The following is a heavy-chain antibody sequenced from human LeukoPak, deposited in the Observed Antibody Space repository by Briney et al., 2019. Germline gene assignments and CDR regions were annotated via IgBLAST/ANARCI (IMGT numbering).Heavy chain of an antibody. J-gene: IGHJ4*02. CDR1: GFSFSSYD. V-gene: IGHV3-13*01. CDR3: ARQCSITSCL. D-gene: IGHD2-2*01. Sequence: GGSLRLSCAASGFSFSSYDMQWVRQVKGKGLEWVSGIGRAGDTHYPGSVKGRFTISRENAKNSLYLQMNSLRAGDTAVYYCARQCSITSCLWGQGTLVTVSS. CDR2: IGRAGDT.